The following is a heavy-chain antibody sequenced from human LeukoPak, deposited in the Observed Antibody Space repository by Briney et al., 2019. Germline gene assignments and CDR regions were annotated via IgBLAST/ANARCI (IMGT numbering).Heavy chain of an antibody. CDR1: GYTFTSYY. D-gene: IGHD7-27*01. CDR2: INPSGGST. V-gene: IGHV1-46*01. CDR3: ATLGIRSYNWFDP. Sequence: GASVKVSCKASGYTFTSYYMHWVRQAPGQGLEWMGIINPSGGSTSYAQKFQGRVTMTRNTSISTAYMELSSLRSEDTAVYYCATLGIRSYNWFDPWGQGTLVTVSS. J-gene: IGHJ5*02.